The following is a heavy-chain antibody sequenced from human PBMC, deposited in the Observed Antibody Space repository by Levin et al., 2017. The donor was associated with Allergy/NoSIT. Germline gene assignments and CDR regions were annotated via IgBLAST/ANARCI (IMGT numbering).Heavy chain of an antibody. CDR3: AAFSLRSGAFDI. V-gene: IGHV4-34*01. D-gene: IGHD3-16*01. CDR2: VSHRGST. J-gene: IGHJ3*02. Sequence: KGPEWIGEVSHRGSTTYNPSLKSRVTISVDTVSNRFSLKLQSMTAADTAVYYCAAFSLRSGAFDIWGQGTVVTVSS.